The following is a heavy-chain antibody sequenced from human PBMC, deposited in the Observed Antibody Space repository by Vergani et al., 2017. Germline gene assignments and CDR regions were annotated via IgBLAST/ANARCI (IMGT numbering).Heavy chain of an antibody. Sequence: QVQLQESGPGLVKPSGTLSLTCAVSGGSISSSSYYWGWIRQPPGKGLEWIGSIYYSGSTYYNPSLKSRVTISVDTSKNQFSLKLSSVTAADTAVYYCARHPRSNPLFDYWGQGTLVTVSS. CDR3: ARHPRSNPLFDY. V-gene: IGHV4-39*01. D-gene: IGHD4-11*01. J-gene: IGHJ4*02. CDR2: IYYSGST. CDR1: GGSISSSSYY.